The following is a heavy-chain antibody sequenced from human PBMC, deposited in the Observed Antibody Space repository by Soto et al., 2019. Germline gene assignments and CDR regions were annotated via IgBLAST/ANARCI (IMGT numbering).Heavy chain of an antibody. J-gene: IGHJ3*01. Sequence: SETLSLTCTVSGGSISSYYWSWIRQPPGKGLEWIGYIYYNGRTNYNPSLKSRVTISVDTSKNHFSLKLSSVTAADTAVYYCARHRSDSSEDAYDVWGQGTLVTVSS. CDR3: ARHRSDSSEDAYDV. CDR1: GGSISSYY. V-gene: IGHV4-59*08. D-gene: IGHD2-21*02. CDR2: IYYNGRT.